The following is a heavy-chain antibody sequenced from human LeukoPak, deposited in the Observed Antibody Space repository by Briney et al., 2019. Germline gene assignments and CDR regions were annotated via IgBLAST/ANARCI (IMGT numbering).Heavy chain of an antibody. D-gene: IGHD6-13*01. V-gene: IGHV3-9*01. CDR2: ISWNSGSI. J-gene: IGHJ4*02. Sequence: GRSLRLSCAASGFTFDDYAMHWVRQAPGKGLEWVSGISWNSGSIGYADSVKGRFTISRDNAKNSLYLQMNSLRAEDTALYYCAKSETESSPPDYWGQGTLVTVSS. CDR1: GFTFDDYA. CDR3: AKSETESSPPDY.